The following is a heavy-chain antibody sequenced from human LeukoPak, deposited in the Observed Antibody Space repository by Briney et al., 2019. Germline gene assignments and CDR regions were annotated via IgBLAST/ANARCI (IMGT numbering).Heavy chain of an antibody. D-gene: IGHD3-22*01. J-gene: IGHJ3*01. CDR2: LSGSGGST. CDR3: AKDQSYDSSGFV. Sequence: PGGSLRLSCAASGFTFSSYAMSWLRQAPGKGLQWVSALSGSGGSTYYADSVKGRFTISRDNSKNTLYLQMNSLRAEDTAVYYCAKDQSYDSSGFVWGQGTMVTVSS. V-gene: IGHV3-23*01. CDR1: GFTFSSYA.